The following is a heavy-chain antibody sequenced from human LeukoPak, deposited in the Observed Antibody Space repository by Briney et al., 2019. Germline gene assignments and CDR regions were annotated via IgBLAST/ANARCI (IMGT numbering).Heavy chain of an antibody. Sequence: ASVKVSCKASGGTFSSYAISWVRQAPGQGLEWMGGIIPVFGTANYAQKFQGRVTITADESTSTAYMELSSLRSEDTAVYYCAGHYSNYVHYFDYWGQGTLSPSPQ. V-gene: IGHV1-69*13. J-gene: IGHJ4*02. D-gene: IGHD4-11*01. CDR3: AGHYSNYVHYFDY. CDR2: IIPVFGTA. CDR1: GGTFSSYA.